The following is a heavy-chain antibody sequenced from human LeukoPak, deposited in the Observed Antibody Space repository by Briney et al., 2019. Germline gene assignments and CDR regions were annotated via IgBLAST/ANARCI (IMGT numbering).Heavy chain of an antibody. CDR1: GFTFSDYN. J-gene: IGHJ4*02. CDR3: ARPVGTATAGY. D-gene: IGHD1-26*01. CDR2: ISSSGTYI. V-gene: IGHV3-21*01. Sequence: PGGSLRLSCATSGFTFSDYNMNWLRQTPGKGLEWVSSISSSGTYIYYADSVKGRFTISRGNAQNSLYLQMNSLGVEDTAVYFCARPVGTATAGYWGQGIMVTISS.